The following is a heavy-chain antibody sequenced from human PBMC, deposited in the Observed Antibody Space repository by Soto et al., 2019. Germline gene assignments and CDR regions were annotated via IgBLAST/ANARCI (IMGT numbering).Heavy chain of an antibody. Sequence: EVQLVESGGGLVKPGGSLRLSCAGSGFTFSNAWMSWVRRAPGKGLEWVGRIKSDAYGGAIDYAAPVRGRFHISRNDSKNTRFLQINNLRAEDTAVYSCTTTKGRLEPPTNDFWGQGTPVIVSS. CDR3: TTTKGRLEPPTNDF. CDR1: GFTFSNAW. V-gene: IGHV3-15*01. D-gene: IGHD2-8*01. CDR2: IKSDAYGGAI. J-gene: IGHJ4*02.